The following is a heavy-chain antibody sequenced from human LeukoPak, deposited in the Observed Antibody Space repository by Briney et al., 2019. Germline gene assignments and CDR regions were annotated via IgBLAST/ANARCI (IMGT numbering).Heavy chain of an antibody. V-gene: IGHV4-39*01. Sequence: SETRSLTCTVSGGSISSSTYYWGWIRQPPGKGLEWIGNIFYSGSTYYHPSLKSRVTISVDTSKNQFSLKLSSVTAADTAVYYCARLGPGYSSTWSYDAFAIWGQGTVVTVSS. CDR1: GGSISSSTYY. D-gene: IGHD6-13*01. CDR2: IFYSGST. CDR3: ARLGPGYSSTWSYDAFAI. J-gene: IGHJ3*02.